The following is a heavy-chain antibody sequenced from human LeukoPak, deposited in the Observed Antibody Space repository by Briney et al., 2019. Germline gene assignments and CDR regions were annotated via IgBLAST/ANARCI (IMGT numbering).Heavy chain of an antibody. CDR3: ATRRPGDYFDY. D-gene: IGHD3-10*01. Sequence: PGGSLRLSCAASGFTFSSYWMHWIRQPPGKGLEWIGSIYYSGSTCYNPSLKSRVTISVDTSKNLFSLKLSSLTAADTAVYYCATRRPGDYFDYWGQGIMVTVSS. V-gene: IGHV4-39*01. CDR1: GFTFSSYW. J-gene: IGHJ4*02. CDR2: IYYSGST.